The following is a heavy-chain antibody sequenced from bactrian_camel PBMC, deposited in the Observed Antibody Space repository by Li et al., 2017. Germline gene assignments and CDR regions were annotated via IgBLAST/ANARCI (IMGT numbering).Heavy chain of an antibody. CDR1: GFISSNHC. V-gene: IGHV3S53*01. CDR2: IGSDGRP. J-gene: IGHJ7*01. D-gene: IGHD1*01. Sequence: QVQLVESGGGSVQVGESLIISCAASGFISSNHCVAWFREGPGKEREGVAAIGSDGRPVYAEFARGRFTASQDNAKDILYLQMNGLKPEDSAMYYCAAEEGQRECGSWYPYNYDTHDYWGKGTQVTVS.